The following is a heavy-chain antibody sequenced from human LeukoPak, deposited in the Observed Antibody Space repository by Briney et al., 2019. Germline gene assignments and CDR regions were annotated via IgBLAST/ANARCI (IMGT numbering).Heavy chain of an antibody. D-gene: IGHD5/OR15-5a*01. J-gene: IGHJ4*02. CDR1: GFTVSSNY. CDR3: ARDMYTRNPFDY. V-gene: IGHV3-66*01. Sequence: GGSRRLSCAESGFTVSSNYMSWVRQAPGKGLEWVSVIYSGGSTYYADSVRGRFTISRDNSKNTLHLQMNSLRAEDTAVYYCARDMYTRNPFDYWGQGTLVTVSS. CDR2: IYSGGST.